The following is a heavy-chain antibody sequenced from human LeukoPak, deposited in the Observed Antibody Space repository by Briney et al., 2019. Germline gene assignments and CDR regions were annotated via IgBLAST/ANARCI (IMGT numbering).Heavy chain of an antibody. D-gene: IGHD2-2*02. CDR2: ISGGGSPT. Sequence: GGSLRLSCAASGFTLRSYTMNWIRQAPGKGLEWVSYISGGGSPTYYADSVKGRFTISRDNAKNSLYLQMNSLRAEDTAVYYCVRAVPAAILGAFDIWGQGTMVTVSS. V-gene: IGHV3-48*04. J-gene: IGHJ3*02. CDR3: VRAVPAAILGAFDI. CDR1: GFTLRSYT.